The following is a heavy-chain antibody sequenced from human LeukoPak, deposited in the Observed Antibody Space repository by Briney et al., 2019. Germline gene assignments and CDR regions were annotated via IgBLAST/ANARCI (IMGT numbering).Heavy chain of an antibody. J-gene: IGHJ4*02. D-gene: IGHD5-12*01. CDR1: GGSISSGGYY. CDR3: ARDRGPYSGYDSYYFDY. CDR2: IYYSGST. V-gene: IGHV4-31*03. Sequence: SETLSLTCTVSGGSISSGGYYWSWIRQHPGKGLEWIGYIYYSGSTYYNPSLKSRVTISVDTSKNQFSLKLSSVTAADTAVYYCARDRGPYSGYDSYYFDYWGQGTLVTVSS.